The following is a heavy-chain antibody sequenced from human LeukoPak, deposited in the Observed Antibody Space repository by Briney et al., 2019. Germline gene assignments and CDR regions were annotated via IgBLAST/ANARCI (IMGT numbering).Heavy chain of an antibody. J-gene: IGHJ4*02. D-gene: IGHD3-16*01. Sequence: GGSLRLSCAASGFTFSTYIMNWVRQAPGKGLEWVSSISSSDNYIYSADSVKGRFTISRDNARNSLYLQMNCLRAEDTAVYYCAIAGGNRYYFDYWGQGTLVTVSS. CDR3: AIAGGNRYYFDY. CDR1: GFTFSTYI. CDR2: ISSSDNYI. V-gene: IGHV3-21*01.